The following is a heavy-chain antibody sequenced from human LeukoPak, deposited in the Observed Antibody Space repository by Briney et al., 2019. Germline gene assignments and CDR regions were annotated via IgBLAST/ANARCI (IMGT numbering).Heavy chain of an antibody. CDR2: IYYSGGT. Sequence: PSETLSLTCTVSGGSISSYYWSWIRQPPGKGLEWIGYIYYSGGTNYNPSLKSRVTISVDTSKNQFSLKLSSVTAADTAVYYCARGSGVYPFDYWGQGTLVTVSS. J-gene: IGHJ4*02. CDR1: GGSISSYY. D-gene: IGHD1-14*01. V-gene: IGHV4-59*01. CDR3: ARGSGVYPFDY.